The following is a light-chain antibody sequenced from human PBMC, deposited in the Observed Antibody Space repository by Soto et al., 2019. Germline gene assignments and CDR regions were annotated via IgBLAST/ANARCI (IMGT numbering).Light chain of an antibody. CDR3: SSYTSSRTYVV. CDR2: DVS. CDR1: SSDVGGYNY. Sequence: QSALTQPASVSGSPGQSITISCTGTSSDVGGYNYVSWYQQNPGKAPKLMIYDVSNRPSGVSNRFSGSKSGNTASLTISGLQAEDEADYYCSSYTSSRTYVVFGGGTKLTVL. J-gene: IGLJ2*01. V-gene: IGLV2-14*01.